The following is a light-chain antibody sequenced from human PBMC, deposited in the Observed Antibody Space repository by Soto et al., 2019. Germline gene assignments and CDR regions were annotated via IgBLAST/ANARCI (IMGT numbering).Light chain of an antibody. J-gene: IGKJ2*01. V-gene: IGKV1-5*01. CDR2: DAS. CDR1: QSIRSW. Sequence: DIQMTQSPSTLSASVGDRVTITCRASQSIRSWLAWYKQKPGKAPKLLIYDASSLRSGVPSRFSGSGSGTQFTLTISSLQPDDFATYYCQQYNSYCTFGQGTKVDIK. CDR3: QQYNSYCT.